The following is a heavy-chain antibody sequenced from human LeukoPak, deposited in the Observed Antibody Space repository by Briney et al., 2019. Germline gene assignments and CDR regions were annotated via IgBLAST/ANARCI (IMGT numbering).Heavy chain of an antibody. CDR1: GYTFTGYY. Sequence: GASVKVSCKASGYTFTGYYMHWVRQAPGQGLEWMGWINPNSGNTGYAQKFQGRITMTRNTSISTAYMELSSLRSEDTAVYYCARGGHYDILTGYSLYYFDYWGQGTLVTVSP. J-gene: IGHJ4*02. CDR2: INPNSGNT. V-gene: IGHV1-8*02. D-gene: IGHD3-9*01. CDR3: ARGGHYDILTGYSLYYFDY.